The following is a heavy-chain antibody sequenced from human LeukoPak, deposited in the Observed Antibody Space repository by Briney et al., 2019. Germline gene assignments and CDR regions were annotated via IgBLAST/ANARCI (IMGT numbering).Heavy chain of an antibody. CDR1: GGSISSGGYY. CDR2: IYYSGST. J-gene: IGHJ4*02. D-gene: IGHD2-15*01. Sequence: PSETLSLTCTVSGGSISSGGYYWSWVRLHQGKGLEWIGYIYYSGSTYYNPSLKSRVTISVDTSKNQFSLKLSSVTAADMAVYYCARDHRGTFDYWGQGTLVTVSS. V-gene: IGHV4-31*03. CDR3: ARDHRGTFDY.